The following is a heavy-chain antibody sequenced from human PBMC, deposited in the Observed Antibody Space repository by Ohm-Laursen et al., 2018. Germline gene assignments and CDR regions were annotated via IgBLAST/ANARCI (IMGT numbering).Heavy chain of an antibody. V-gene: IGHV3-23*01. J-gene: IGHJ4*02. CDR3: AKDMGGLRFLEWVYYFDY. CDR1: NFPFSSYG. CDR2: ISGSGGST. D-gene: IGHD3-3*01. Sequence: SLRLSCSASNFPFSSYGMHWVRQAPGKGLEWVSAISGSGGSTYYADSVKGRFTISRDNSKNTLYLQTNSLRAEDTAVYYCAKDMGGLRFLEWVYYFDYWGQGTLVTVSS.